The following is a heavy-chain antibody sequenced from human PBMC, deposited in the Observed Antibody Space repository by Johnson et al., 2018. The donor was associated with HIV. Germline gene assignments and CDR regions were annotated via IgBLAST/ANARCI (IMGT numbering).Heavy chain of an antibody. CDR1: GFTVSCNY. V-gene: IGHV3-53*01. CDR3: ARAPRPDAFDI. CDR2: IYSGGST. Sequence: LSCAASGFTVSCNYMSWVRQAPGKGLEWVSVIYSGGSTYYADSVKGRFTISRDNSKNTLYLQMNSLRAEDTAVYYCARAPRPDAFDIWGQGTMVTVSS. J-gene: IGHJ3*02.